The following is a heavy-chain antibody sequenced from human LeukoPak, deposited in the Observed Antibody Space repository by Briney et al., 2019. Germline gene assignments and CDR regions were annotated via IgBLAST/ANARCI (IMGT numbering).Heavy chain of an antibody. Sequence: GGSLRLSCAASGFTFSSYSMNWVRQAPGKGLEWVSSISSSSSYIYYADSVKGRFTISRDNAKNSLYLQMNSLRAEDTAVYYCARDRPPLIAAADTADAFDIWGQGTMVTVSS. CDR1: GFTFSSYS. D-gene: IGHD6-13*01. V-gene: IGHV3-21*01. J-gene: IGHJ3*02. CDR3: ARDRPPLIAAADTADAFDI. CDR2: ISSSSSYI.